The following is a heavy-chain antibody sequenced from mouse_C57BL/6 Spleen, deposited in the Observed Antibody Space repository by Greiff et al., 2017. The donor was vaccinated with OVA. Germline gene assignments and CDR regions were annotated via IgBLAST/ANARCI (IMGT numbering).Heavy chain of an antibody. Sequence: EVQLQQSGPELVKPGASVKISCKASGYTFTDYYLNWVKQSHGKSLEWIGDINPNNGGTSYNQKFKGTATLTVDKSSSTAYMELRSLTSEDSAVYYCARITTDWYFDVWGTGTTVTVSS. V-gene: IGHV1-26*01. D-gene: IGHD1-1*01. CDR1: GYTFTDYY. CDR2: INPNNGGT. CDR3: ARITTDWYFDV. J-gene: IGHJ1*03.